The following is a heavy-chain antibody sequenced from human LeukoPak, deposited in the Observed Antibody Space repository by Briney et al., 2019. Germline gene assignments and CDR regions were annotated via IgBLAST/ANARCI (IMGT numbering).Heavy chain of an antibody. CDR1: GFTFDDYA. CDR3: AKCQGWFDP. J-gene: IGHJ5*02. V-gene: IGHV3-9*01. Sequence: PGRSLRLSCAASGFTFDDYAMHWVRQAPGKGLEWVSGISWNSGSIGYADSVKGRFTISRDNAKNSLYPQMNSLRAEDTALYYCAKCQGWFDPWGQGTLVTVSS. D-gene: IGHD5/OR15-5a*01. CDR2: ISWNSGSI.